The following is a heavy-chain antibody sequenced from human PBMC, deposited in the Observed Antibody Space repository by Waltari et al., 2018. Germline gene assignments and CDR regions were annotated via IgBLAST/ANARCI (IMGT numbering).Heavy chain of an antibody. CDR3: AKGVYGDYAGSDY. CDR2: INWNGYRT. D-gene: IGHD4-17*01. CDR1: GFTFDDYG. J-gene: IGHJ4*02. Sequence: EVQLVESGGGVVRPGGSLRLSCAASGFTFDDYGMSWVRQAPGKVMGWVSSINWNGYRTGYEDSVKGRFTISRDNAKNSLYLQMNSLRAEDTALYYCAKGVYGDYAGSDYWGQGTLVTVSS. V-gene: IGHV3-20*04.